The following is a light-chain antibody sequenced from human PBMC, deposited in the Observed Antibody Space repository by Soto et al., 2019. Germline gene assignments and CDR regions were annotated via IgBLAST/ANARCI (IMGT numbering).Light chain of an antibody. J-gene: IGKJ2*01. CDR1: QSINIT. V-gene: IGKV3D-15*01. CDR2: GAS. Sequence: VMTQSPATLSVSPGERATLSCRASQSINITLAWYQQRPGQAPRLLIYGASTRATGTPARFSGSGSGTEFTLTVSSLQSEDFAVYYCQQYNNWPPYTFGQGTKLEI. CDR3: QQYNNWPPYT.